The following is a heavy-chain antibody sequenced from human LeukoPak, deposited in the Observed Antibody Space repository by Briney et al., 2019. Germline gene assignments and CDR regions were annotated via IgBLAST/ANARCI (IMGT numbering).Heavy chain of an antibody. Sequence: ASVKVSCKASGYTFTSYAMHWVRQAPGQRLEWMGWINTNTGNPTYAQGFTGRFVFSLDTSVSTAYLQISSLKAEDTAVYYCAGTIAVAGANGYYGMDVWGQGTTVTVSS. CDR2: INTNTGNP. D-gene: IGHD6-19*01. J-gene: IGHJ6*02. CDR1: GYTFTSYA. V-gene: IGHV7-4-1*02. CDR3: AGTIAVAGANGYYGMDV.